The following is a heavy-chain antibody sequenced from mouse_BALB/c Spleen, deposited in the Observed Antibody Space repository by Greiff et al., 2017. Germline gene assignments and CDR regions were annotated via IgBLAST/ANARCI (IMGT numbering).Heavy chain of an antibody. Sequence: EVMLVESGGGLVQPGGSRKLSCAASGFTFSSFGMHWVRQAPEKGLEWVAYISSGSSTIYYADTVKGRFTISRDNPKNTLFLQMTSLRSEDTAMYYCARYRYDEGGAMDYWGQGTSVTVSS. CDR3: ARYRYDEGGAMDY. D-gene: IGHD2-14*01. CDR1: GFTFSSFG. J-gene: IGHJ4*01. CDR2: ISSGSSTI. V-gene: IGHV5-17*02.